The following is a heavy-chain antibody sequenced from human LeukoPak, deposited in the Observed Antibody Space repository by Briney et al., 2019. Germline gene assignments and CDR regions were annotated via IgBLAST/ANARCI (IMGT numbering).Heavy chain of an antibody. Sequence: ASVKVSCKASGYIFTDYYMHWVRQAPGQGLEWMGWINPDSGATDYAQNFQGRVTMTRDTSISTAYMELSRLRSDDTAVYYCARPVGSGSLSAFDIWGQGTMVTVSS. CDR3: ARPVGSGSLSAFDI. J-gene: IGHJ3*02. V-gene: IGHV1-2*02. CDR2: INPDSGAT. D-gene: IGHD3-10*01. CDR1: GYIFTDYY.